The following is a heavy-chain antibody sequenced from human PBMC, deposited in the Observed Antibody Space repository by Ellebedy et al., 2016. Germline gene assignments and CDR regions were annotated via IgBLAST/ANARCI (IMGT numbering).Heavy chain of an antibody. CDR2: INAGNGNT. D-gene: IGHD5-18*01. CDR3: ARGGYSYGSGDFDY. Sequence: ASVKVSCKASGGTFSSYGISWVRQAPGQGLEWMGWINAGNGNTKYSQKFQGRVSINRDTSASTAYMELSSLRSEDTAVYYCARGGYSYGSGDFDYWGQGTLVTVSS. J-gene: IGHJ4*02. CDR1: GGTFSSYG. V-gene: IGHV1-3*01.